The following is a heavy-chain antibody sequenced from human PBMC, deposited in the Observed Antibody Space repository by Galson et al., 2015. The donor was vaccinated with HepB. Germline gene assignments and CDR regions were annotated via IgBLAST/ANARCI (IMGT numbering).Heavy chain of an antibody. Sequence: SVKVSCKASGYTFTGYYMHWVRQAPGQGLEWMGRINPNSGGTNYAQKFQGRVTMTRDTSISTAYMGLSTLRSDDTAVYYCARIVTFFGVPDAFDIWGQGTMVTVSS. D-gene: IGHD3-3*01. CDR2: INPNSGGT. V-gene: IGHV1-2*06. CDR3: ARIVTFFGVPDAFDI. CDR1: GYTFTGYY. J-gene: IGHJ3*02.